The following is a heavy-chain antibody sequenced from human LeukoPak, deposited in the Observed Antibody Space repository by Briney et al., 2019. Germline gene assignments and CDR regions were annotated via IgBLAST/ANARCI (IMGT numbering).Heavy chain of an antibody. V-gene: IGHV3-23*01. J-gene: IGHJ4*02. Sequence: PGGSLRLSCAASGFSFSNYAMSWVRQAPGKGLEWVSTITGSGSDIYYADSVKGRFTISRDNSKNTLYLQMKSLRAEDTALYYCVKDGAFGGYDSFDYWGQGTLVTVSS. CDR1: GFSFSNYA. CDR3: VKDGAFGGYDSFDY. CDR2: ITGSGSDI. D-gene: IGHD5-12*01.